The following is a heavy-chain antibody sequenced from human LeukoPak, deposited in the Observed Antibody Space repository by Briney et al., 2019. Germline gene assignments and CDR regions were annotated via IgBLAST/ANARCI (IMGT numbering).Heavy chain of an antibody. J-gene: IGHJ4*02. CDR1: GYNFIELS. D-gene: IGHD1-26*01. CDR2: FEPEDGIM. Sequence: RASVKVSCKVSGYNFIELSMRWVRQSPGKGLEWMGSFEPEDGIMMYAERFQGRVIMTEDTSTDTAYMELSSLTSEDTAIYYCSAGLTPRGSGSFTDYWGQGTLVTVSS. V-gene: IGHV1-24*01. CDR3: SAGLTPRGSGSFTDY.